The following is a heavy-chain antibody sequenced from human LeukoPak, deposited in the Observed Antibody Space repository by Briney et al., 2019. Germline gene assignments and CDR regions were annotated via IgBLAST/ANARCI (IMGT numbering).Heavy chain of an antibody. D-gene: IGHD6-13*01. CDR3: AKGPRVAAAPDY. J-gene: IGHJ4*02. CDR1: GFTFSSYA. Sequence: PGGSLRLSCAASGFTFSSYAMTWVRQAPGKGLEWVSAISSSGGSTYYAASVKGRFTISRDNSKNTLYLQMNSLRAEDTAVYYCAKGPRVAAAPDYWGQGTLVTVSS. CDR2: ISSSGGST. V-gene: IGHV3-23*01.